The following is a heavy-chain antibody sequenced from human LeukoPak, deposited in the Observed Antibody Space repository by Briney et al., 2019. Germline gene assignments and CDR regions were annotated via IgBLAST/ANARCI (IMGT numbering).Heavy chain of an antibody. CDR1: GGSFSGYY. J-gene: IGHJ6*02. CDR3: ASSSGWHYYYYGMDV. V-gene: IGHV4-34*01. CDR2: INHSGSI. D-gene: IGHD6-19*01. Sequence: PSETLSLTCAVYGGSFSGYYWSWIRQPPGKGLEWIGEINHSGSINYNPSLKSRVTISVDTSKNQFSLKLSSVTTADTAVYYCASSSGWHYYYYGMDVWGQGTTVTVSS.